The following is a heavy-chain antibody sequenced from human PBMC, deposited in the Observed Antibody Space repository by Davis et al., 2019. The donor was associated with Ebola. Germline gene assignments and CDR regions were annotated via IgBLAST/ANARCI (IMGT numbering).Heavy chain of an antibody. CDR3: ARDGGNYVPWGLDV. Sequence: MPSETLSLTCTVSNGPIKSYYWSWIRQPPGSTLEWLGYIYHTGTTNYNPSPKSRLSISLDTSKNQFSLKLTSVTAADTAVYYCARDGGNYVPWGLDVWGQGITVTVSS. J-gene: IGHJ6*02. CDR1: NGPIKSYY. D-gene: IGHD4-11*01. V-gene: IGHV4-59*01. CDR2: IYHTGTT.